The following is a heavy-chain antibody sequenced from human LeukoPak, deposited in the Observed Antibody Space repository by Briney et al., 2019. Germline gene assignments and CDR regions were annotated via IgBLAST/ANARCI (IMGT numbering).Heavy chain of an antibody. Sequence: GGSLRLSCAASGFTFYSYSMNWVRQAPGKGLEWVSSITSTSSYIYYADSVKGRFTISRDNAKNPLYLQMNSLRAEDTAVYYCARDRKESYYDNSGFLDYWGQGTLVTVSS. CDR1: GFTFYSYS. J-gene: IGHJ4*02. V-gene: IGHV3-21*01. CDR3: ARDRKESYYDNSGFLDY. CDR2: ITSTSSYI. D-gene: IGHD3-22*01.